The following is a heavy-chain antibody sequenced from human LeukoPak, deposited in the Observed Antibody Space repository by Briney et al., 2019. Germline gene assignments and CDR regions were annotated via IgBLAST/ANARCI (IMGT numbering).Heavy chain of an antibody. D-gene: IGHD3-10*01. CDR1: GLTVSSYS. CDR3: AKYTSGTSYRGLDQ. CDR2: IIGSAANT. V-gene: IGHV3-23*01. J-gene: IGHJ4*01. Sequence: GGSLRLSCGASGLTVSSYSMSWVRQAPGKGLEWVSTIIGSAANTYYADSVKGRFTISRDDSKNTVYLQMNSLRAEDTAVYSCAKYTSGTSYRGLDQWGHGTLVTVSS.